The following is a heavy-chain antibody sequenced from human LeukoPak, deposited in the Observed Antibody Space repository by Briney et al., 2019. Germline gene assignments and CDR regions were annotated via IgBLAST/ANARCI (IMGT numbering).Heavy chain of an antibody. CDR3: ARTRTRRITMIVVPTGGMDV. Sequence: ASVKVSCKASGYTFTGHYMHWVRQAPGQGLEWMGWINPNSGGTNYAQKFQGRVTMTRDTSISTAYMELSRLRSDDTAVYYCARTRTRRITMIVVPTGGMDVWGQGTTVTVSS. V-gene: IGHV1-2*02. D-gene: IGHD3-22*01. J-gene: IGHJ6*02. CDR2: INPNSGGT. CDR1: GYTFTGHY.